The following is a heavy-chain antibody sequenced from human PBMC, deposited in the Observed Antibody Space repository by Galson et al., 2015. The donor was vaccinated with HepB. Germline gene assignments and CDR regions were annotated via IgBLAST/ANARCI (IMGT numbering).Heavy chain of an antibody. CDR1: GFTFSRYA. CDR2: ISSNGVST. CDR3: VKTMHSSSWYFSSAFDP. V-gene: IGHV3-64D*06. D-gene: IGHD6-13*01. Sequence: SLRLSCAASGFTFSRYAMHWVRQAPGKGLEYVSAISSNGVSTYYADSVKGRFTISRDNSKNTLYLQMSSLRAEDTAVYYCVKTMHSSSWYFSSAFDPWGQGTLVTVSS. J-gene: IGHJ5*02.